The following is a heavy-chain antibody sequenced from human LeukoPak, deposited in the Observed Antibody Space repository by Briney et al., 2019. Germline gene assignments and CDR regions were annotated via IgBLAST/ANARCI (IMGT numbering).Heavy chain of an antibody. D-gene: IGHD3-9*01. CDR2: INAGNGNT. Sequence: ASVKVSCKASGYTFTSYAMHWVRQAPGQRLEWMGWINAGNGNTKYSQKFQGRVTITRDTSASTAYMELSSLRSEDTAVYYCARGYDILTGYYSFDYGGQGTLVTVSS. V-gene: IGHV1-3*01. J-gene: IGHJ4*02. CDR1: GYTFTSYA. CDR3: ARGYDILTGYYSFDY.